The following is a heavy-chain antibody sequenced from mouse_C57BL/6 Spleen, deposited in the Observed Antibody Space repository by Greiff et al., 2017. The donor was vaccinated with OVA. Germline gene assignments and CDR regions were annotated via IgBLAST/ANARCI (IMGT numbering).Heavy chain of an antibody. CDR2: IYPGEGDT. D-gene: IGHD2-3*01. Sequence: VKLQESGPELVKPGASVKISCKASGYAFSSSWMNWVKQRPGKGLEWIGRIYPGEGDTNYNGKFKGKATLTADKSSSTAYMQLSSLTSEDSAVYFCARDGYFDYWGQGTTLTVSS. V-gene: IGHV1-82*01. CDR3: ARDGYFDY. CDR1: GYAFSSSW. J-gene: IGHJ2*01.